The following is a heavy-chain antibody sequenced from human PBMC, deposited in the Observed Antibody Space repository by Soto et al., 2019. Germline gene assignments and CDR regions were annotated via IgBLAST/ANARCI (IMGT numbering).Heavy chain of an antibody. J-gene: IGHJ6*02. CDR2: IYPGDSDT. CDR1: GYSFTSYW. Sequence: PGESLKISCKGSGYSFTSYWIGWVRQMPGKGLEWMGIIYPGDSDTRYSPSFQGQVAISADKSISTAYLQWSSLKASDTAMYYCARQYYYDSSGYYGYYYYGMDVWGQGTTVTVSS. D-gene: IGHD3-22*01. V-gene: IGHV5-51*01. CDR3: ARQYYYDSSGYYGYYYYGMDV.